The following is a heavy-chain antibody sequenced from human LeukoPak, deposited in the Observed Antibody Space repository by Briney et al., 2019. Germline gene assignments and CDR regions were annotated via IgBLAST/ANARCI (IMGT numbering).Heavy chain of an antibody. CDR3: ARDRRGSSWSSLGY. D-gene: IGHD6-13*01. Sequence: GGSLRLSCAASEFDFSTHAMTWVRQAPGKGLEWVSAISISGTKTYYADSVKGRFTISRDNSKNTLYLQMNSLRAEDTAVYYCARDRRGSSWSSLGYWGQGTLVTVSS. CDR1: EFDFSTHA. CDR2: ISISGTKT. V-gene: IGHV3-23*01. J-gene: IGHJ4*02.